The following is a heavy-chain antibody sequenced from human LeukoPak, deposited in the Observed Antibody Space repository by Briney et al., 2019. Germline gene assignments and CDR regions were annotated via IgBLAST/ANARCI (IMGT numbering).Heavy chain of an antibody. D-gene: IGHD4-17*01. CDR2: IYSGGST. V-gene: IGHV3-66*01. CDR1: GFTFSGYA. J-gene: IGHJ3*02. CDR3: ARAPNYGGAFDI. Sequence: GGSLRLSCAASGFTFSGYAMNWVRQAPGKGLEWVSVIYSGGSTYYADSVKGRFTISRDNSKNTLYLQMNSLRAEDTAVYYCARAPNYGGAFDIWGQGTMVTVSS.